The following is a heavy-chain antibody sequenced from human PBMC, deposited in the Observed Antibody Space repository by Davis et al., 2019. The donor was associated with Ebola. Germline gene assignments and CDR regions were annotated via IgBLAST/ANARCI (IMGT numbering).Heavy chain of an antibody. CDR1: GYTFTGYY. CDR3: ARGELDY. V-gene: IGHV1-8*03. J-gene: IGHJ4*02. Sequence: ASVKVSCKASGYTFTGYYMHWVRQATGQGLEWMGWMNPNSGNTGYAQKFQGRVTITRNTPISTAYMELSSLRSEDTAVYYCARGELDYWGQGTLVTVSS. CDR2: MNPNSGNT.